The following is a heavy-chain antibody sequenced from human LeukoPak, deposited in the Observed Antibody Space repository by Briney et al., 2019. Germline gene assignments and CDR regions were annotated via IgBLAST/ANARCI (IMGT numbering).Heavy chain of an antibody. CDR2: IHASGTT. CDR1: GDSISSYY. CDR3: ARGMAGAYDYNYFDP. J-gene: IGHJ5*02. D-gene: IGHD5-12*01. V-gene: IGHV4-4*07. Sequence: PSETLSLICTVSGDSISSYYWSWIRQPAGKGLEWIGRIHASGTTRYNPSLKSRVTMSVDTSKNQFSLKLISVTAADTAVYFCARGMAGAYDYNYFDPWGQGALVTVSS.